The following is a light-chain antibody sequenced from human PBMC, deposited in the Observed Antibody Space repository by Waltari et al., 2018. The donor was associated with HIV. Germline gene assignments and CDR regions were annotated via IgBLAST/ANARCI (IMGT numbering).Light chain of an antibody. Sequence: QSELTQPTSVSAAPGQRVTISCTGSSSNIGAGYDVHWYQQVPGRAPKVVIYGNSNRPSGVPDRFSGSKSGSSASLGITGLQSEDEADYYCQSYDSNLSGLFGGGTKVTVL. CDR2: GNS. V-gene: IGLV1-40*01. J-gene: IGLJ2*01. CDR1: SSNIGAGYD. CDR3: QSYDSNLSGL.